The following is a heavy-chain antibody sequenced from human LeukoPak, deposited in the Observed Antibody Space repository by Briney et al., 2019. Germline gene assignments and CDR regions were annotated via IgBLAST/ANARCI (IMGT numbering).Heavy chain of an antibody. J-gene: IGHJ4*02. CDR2: ISWDSGSI. Sequence: PGGSLRLSCAASGFTFDDYAMHWVRQAPGKGLEWVSGISWDSGSIGYADSVKGRFTISRDNAKNSLYLQMNSLRAKDTALYYCAKDLRSSTDGPFDYWGQGTLVTVSS. D-gene: IGHD1-26*01. V-gene: IGHV3-9*01. CDR1: GFTFDDYA. CDR3: AKDLRSSTDGPFDY.